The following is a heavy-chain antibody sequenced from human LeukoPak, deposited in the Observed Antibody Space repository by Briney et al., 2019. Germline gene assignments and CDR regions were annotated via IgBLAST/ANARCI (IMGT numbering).Heavy chain of an antibody. CDR3: ARDERYSSSWYYYGMDV. V-gene: IGHV7-4-1*02. J-gene: IGHJ6*02. Sequence: ASVKVSCKASGHTFTSYAMNWVRQAPGQGLEWMGWINTNTGNPTYAQGFTGRFVFSLDTSVSTAYLQISSLKAEDTAVYYCARDERYSSSWYYYGMDVWGQGTTVTVSS. D-gene: IGHD6-13*01. CDR2: INTNTGNP. CDR1: GHTFTSYA.